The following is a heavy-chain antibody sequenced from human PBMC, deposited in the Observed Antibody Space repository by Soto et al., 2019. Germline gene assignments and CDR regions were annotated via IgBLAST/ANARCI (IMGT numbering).Heavy chain of an antibody. D-gene: IGHD1-26*01. CDR1: GYTFTGYY. J-gene: IGHJ4*02. CDR3: ARELPSGAPGFDY. CDR2: INPNSGGT. Sequence: QVQLVQSGAEVKKPGASVKVSCKASGYTFTGYYMHWVRQAPGQGLEWMGWINPNSGGTNYAQKFQGRVTMTRDTSSSTAYMELSRLRADDTAVYYCARELPSGAPGFDYWGQGTLGTVSS. V-gene: IGHV1-2*02.